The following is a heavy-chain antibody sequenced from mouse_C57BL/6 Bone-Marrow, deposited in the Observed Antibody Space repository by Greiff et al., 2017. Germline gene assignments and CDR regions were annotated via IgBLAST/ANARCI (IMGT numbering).Heavy chain of an antibody. CDR3: ARSEEGNFYYAMDN. CDR2: INPNNGGT. V-gene: IGHV1-26*01. J-gene: IGHJ4*01. CDR1: GYTFTDYY. Sequence: EVQLQQSGPELVKPGASVKISCKASGYTFTDYYMNWVKQSHGKSLEWIGDINPNNGGTSYNQKFKGKATLTVDNTSSTAYMELRSLTSEDSAVYYWARSEEGNFYYAMDNWGQGNSVTVSS.